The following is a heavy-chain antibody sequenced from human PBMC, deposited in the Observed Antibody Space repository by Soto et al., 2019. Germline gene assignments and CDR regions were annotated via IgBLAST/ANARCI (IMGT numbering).Heavy chain of an antibody. J-gene: IGHJ4*02. CDR1: GSTFTSYT. V-gene: IGHV1-69*06. CDR3: TSLYYGH. CDR2: IIPVFGTG. D-gene: IGHD3-3*01. Sequence: SVKVSCQASGSTFTSYTIRWVRQAPGQGLEWMGGIIPVFGTGIYAQKFQGRVTITADKSTNTAYMELNSLKTEDTAVYYCTSLYYGHWGQGTLVTVSS.